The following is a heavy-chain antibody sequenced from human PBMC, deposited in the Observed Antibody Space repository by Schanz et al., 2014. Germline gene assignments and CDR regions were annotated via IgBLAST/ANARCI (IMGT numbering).Heavy chain of an antibody. CDR2: IYHSGST. D-gene: IGHD4-17*01. J-gene: IGHJ5*01. CDR3: ARIPGDFPGWFDS. V-gene: IGHV4-30-2*01. CDR1: GGSISSGGSS. Sequence: QLQLQESGSGLVKPSQTLSLTCGVSGGSISSGGSSWNWIRLPPGKGLEWIGYIYHSGSTYYNPSLKSRGTIAVDRSKNQFSLILNSVTAADTAVYYCARIPGDFPGWFDSWGQGTLVTVSS.